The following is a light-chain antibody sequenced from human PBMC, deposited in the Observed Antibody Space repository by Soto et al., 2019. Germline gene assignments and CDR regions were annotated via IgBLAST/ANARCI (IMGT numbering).Light chain of an antibody. V-gene: IGKV3-15*01. CDR2: GAS. Sequence: EIVMTQSPATLSVSPGERATLSCRASQSVSSNLTWYQHKPGQAPRLLIYGASTRATGIPARFSGSGSGTEFTLTISSLQSEDFAGYYCQQYYNWPLTFGGGTKVEIK. J-gene: IGKJ4*01. CDR3: QQYYNWPLT. CDR1: QSVSSN.